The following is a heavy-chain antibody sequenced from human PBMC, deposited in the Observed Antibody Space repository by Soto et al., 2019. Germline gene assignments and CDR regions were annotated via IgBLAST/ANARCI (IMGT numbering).Heavy chain of an antibody. CDR2: IYYSGST. D-gene: IGHD1-26*01. J-gene: IGHJ4*02. CDR3: ARHSDSGSYPSLFDY. V-gene: IGHV4-39*01. CDR1: GGSISSSSYY. Sequence: QLQLQESGPGLVKPSETLSLTCTVSGGSISSSSYYWGWIRQPPGKGLEWIGSIYYSGSTYYNPSLKSRVTISVDTSKNQFSLKLSSVTAADTAVYYCARHSDSGSYPSLFDYWGQGTLVTVSS.